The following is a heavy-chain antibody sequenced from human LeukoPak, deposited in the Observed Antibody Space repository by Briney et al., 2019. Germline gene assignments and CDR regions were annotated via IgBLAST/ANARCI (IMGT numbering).Heavy chain of an antibody. CDR3: ARDGKGGYFPNAFDI. V-gene: IGHV3-30*03. Sequence: GRSLRLSCAASGFTFSSYGMHWVRQASGKGLEWVAVISYDGSNKYYADSVKGRFTISRDNSKNTLYLQMNSLRAEDTAVYYCARDGKGGYFPNAFDIWGQGTMVTVSS. J-gene: IGHJ3*02. CDR2: ISYDGSNK. D-gene: IGHD3-22*01. CDR1: GFTFSSYG.